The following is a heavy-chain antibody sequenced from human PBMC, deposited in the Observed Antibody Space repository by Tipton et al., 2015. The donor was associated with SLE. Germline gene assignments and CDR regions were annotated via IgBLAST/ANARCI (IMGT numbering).Heavy chain of an antibody. CDR2: ISYDGSNK. CDR3: AGDDYASGIT. Sequence: QLVQSGRGVVQPGRSLRLSCAASGFTFSSYAMHWVRQVPGKGLEWVAVISYDGSNKYYADSVKGRFTISRDNSKNSLYLQMNSLRVEDTAVYFCAGDDYASGITWGQGTLVTVSS. D-gene: IGHD3-10*01. V-gene: IGHV3-30*04. CDR1: GFTFSSYA. J-gene: IGHJ5*02.